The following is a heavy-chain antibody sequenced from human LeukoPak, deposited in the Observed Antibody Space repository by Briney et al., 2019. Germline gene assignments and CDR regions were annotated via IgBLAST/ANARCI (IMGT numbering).Heavy chain of an antibody. CDR3: ARESDHSNYPGTFDH. Sequence: PGGSLRLSCAASGFTFSRYWMSWVRQAPGKRLEWVANIKHDGSEKYYVDSVKGRFTISRDNAKNSLSLQMNSLRVEDTAPYYCARESDHSNYPGTFDHWGPGTLVAVSS. CDR1: GFTFSRYW. J-gene: IGHJ5*02. CDR2: IKHDGSEK. V-gene: IGHV3-7*01. D-gene: IGHD4-11*01.